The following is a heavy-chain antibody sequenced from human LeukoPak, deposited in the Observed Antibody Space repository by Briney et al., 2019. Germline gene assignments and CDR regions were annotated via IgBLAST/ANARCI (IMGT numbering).Heavy chain of an antibody. CDR2: MNPNSGNR. CDR3: GRGGFLEWLPLDY. Sequence: ASVKVSCKASGYTFTSYGINWVRQAPGQGLEWMGGMNPNSGNRGYAQKFQGRVTTTMNTAKSTDYMELSSLRSEDTAVYYCGRGGFLEWLPLDYWGQGTLVTVSS. CDR1: GYTFTSYG. V-gene: IGHV1-8*03. D-gene: IGHD3-3*01. J-gene: IGHJ4*02.